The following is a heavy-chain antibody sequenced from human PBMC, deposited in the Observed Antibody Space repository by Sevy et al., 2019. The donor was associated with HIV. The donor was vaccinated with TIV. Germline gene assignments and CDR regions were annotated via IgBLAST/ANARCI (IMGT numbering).Heavy chain of an antibody. Sequence: GGSLRLSCAVSGFTFNNAWMNWVRQAPGTGLQWVDLIKSKIDGETTDNAAPVKGRFTISRADSKNKQFLQMNGLKIQDTAVYYCATAPGYYDSAPFDYWGPGTLVTVSS. CDR1: GFTFNNAW. CDR3: ATAPGYYDSAPFDY. V-gene: IGHV3-15*01. J-gene: IGHJ4*02. CDR2: IKSKIDGETT. D-gene: IGHD3-22*01.